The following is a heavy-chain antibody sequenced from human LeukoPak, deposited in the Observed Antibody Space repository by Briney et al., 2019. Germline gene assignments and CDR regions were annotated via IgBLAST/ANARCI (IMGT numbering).Heavy chain of an antibody. J-gene: IGHJ5*02. V-gene: IGHV4-4*02. D-gene: IGHD3-10*01. CDR3: ARDSGSGSYTNWFDP. Sequence: SGTLSLTCAVSGGSISSSNWWSWVRQPPGKGLEWIGEIYHSGSTNYSPSLKSRVTISVDKSKNQFSLKLSPVTAADTAVYYCARDSGSGSYTNWFDPWGQGTLVTVSS. CDR2: IYHSGST. CDR1: GGSISSSNW.